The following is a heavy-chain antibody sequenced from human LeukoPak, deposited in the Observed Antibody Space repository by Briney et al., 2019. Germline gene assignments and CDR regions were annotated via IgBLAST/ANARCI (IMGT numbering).Heavy chain of an antibody. CDR2: IYTYWST. Sequence: PSETLSLTCTVSGGSISSYYWSWIWQPAAQGLGLIGLIYTYWSTNYNPSLKLRVTMSVDASKNQFSLKLSSFTAAATAVYFCASATYYYDCSGYWSDWGQGTLVTVS. D-gene: IGHD3-22*01. V-gene: IGHV4-4*07. J-gene: IGHJ4*02. CDR3: ASATYYYDCSGYWSD. CDR1: GGSISSYY.